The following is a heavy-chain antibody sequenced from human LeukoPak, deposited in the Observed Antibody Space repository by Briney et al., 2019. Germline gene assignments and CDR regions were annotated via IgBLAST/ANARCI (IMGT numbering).Heavy chain of an antibody. CDR1: GFTVSSNY. V-gene: IGHV3-66*01. CDR2: IYSGGAT. Sequence: GRSLRLSCAASGFTVSSNYMSWVRQAPGKGLEWVSLIYSGGATYYADSVKGRFTISRDNSKNTLYLQMNSLRAEDTAVYYCARVLYNTVTTSHEFDYWGQGTLVTVSS. J-gene: IGHJ4*02. CDR3: ARVLYNTVTTSHEFDY. D-gene: IGHD4-17*01.